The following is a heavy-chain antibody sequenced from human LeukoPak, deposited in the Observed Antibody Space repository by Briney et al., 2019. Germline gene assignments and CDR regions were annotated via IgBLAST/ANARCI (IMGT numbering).Heavy chain of an antibody. D-gene: IGHD2-2*01. Sequence: SETLSLTCAVYGGSFSGYYWSWIRQPPGKGLEWIGEINHSGSTNYNSSLKSRVTISVDTSKNQFSLKLSSVTAADTAVYYCARSLYCSSTSCRRHHRKYYFDYWGQGTLVTVSS. CDR3: ARSLYCSSTSCRRHHRKYYFDY. CDR2: INHSGST. CDR1: GGSFSGYY. J-gene: IGHJ4*02. V-gene: IGHV4-34*01.